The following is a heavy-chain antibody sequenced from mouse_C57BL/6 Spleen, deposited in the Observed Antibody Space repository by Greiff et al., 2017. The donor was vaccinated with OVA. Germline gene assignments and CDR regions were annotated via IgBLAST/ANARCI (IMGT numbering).Heavy chain of an antibody. CDR3: ARSGDSMDY. CDR1: GYTFTDYY. V-gene: IGHV1-19*01. Sequence: EVKLQESGPVLVKPGASVKMSCKASGYTFTDYYMNWVKQSHGKSLEWIGVINPYNGGTSYNQKFKGKATLTVDKSSSTAYMELNSLTSEDSAVYYCARSGDSMDYWGQGTSVTVSS. D-gene: IGHD3-1*01. J-gene: IGHJ4*01. CDR2: INPYNGGT.